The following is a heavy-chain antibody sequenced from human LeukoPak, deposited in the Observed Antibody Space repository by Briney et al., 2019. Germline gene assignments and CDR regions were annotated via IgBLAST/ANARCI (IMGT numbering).Heavy chain of an antibody. CDR2: HSASGGMM. D-gene: IGHD4/OR15-4a*01. Sequence: PGGSLRLSCAASGFRFDDFYVSWIRQAPGKGLEWISYHSASGGMMDHAASVKGRFTISRDNAKNSVHLEMNNLKAEDTAVYHCARHMVLSPCDYWGPGTLVTVSS. CDR1: GFRFDDFY. CDR3: ARHMVLSPCDY. J-gene: IGHJ4*02. V-gene: IGHV3-11*01.